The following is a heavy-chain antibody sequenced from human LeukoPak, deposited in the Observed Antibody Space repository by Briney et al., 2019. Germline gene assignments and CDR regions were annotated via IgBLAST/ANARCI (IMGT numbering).Heavy chain of an antibody. J-gene: IGHJ6*02. D-gene: IGHD3-16*01. Sequence: PSETLSLTCTVSGGSISSGSYYWSWIRQPAGKGLEWIGRIYTSGSTNYNPSLKSRVTISVDTSKNQFSLKLSFVTAADTAVYYCAREFDYVWGTYGMDVWGQGTTVTVSS. V-gene: IGHV4-61*02. CDR2: IYTSGST. CDR1: GGSISSGSYY. CDR3: AREFDYVWGTYGMDV.